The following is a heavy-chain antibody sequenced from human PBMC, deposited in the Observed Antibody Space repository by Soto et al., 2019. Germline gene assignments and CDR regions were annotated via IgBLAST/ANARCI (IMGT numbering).Heavy chain of an antibody. CDR1: GFTFSSYA. D-gene: IGHD6-6*01. CDR3: AGNIAARPSRYYYYGMDV. V-gene: IGHV3-30-3*01. Sequence: GGSLRLSCAASGFTFSSYAMHWVRQAPGKGLEWVAVISYDGSNKYYADSVKGRFTISRDNSKNTLYLQMNSLRAEDTAVYYCAGNIAARPSRYYYYGMDVWGQGTTVTVSS. CDR2: ISYDGSNK. J-gene: IGHJ6*02.